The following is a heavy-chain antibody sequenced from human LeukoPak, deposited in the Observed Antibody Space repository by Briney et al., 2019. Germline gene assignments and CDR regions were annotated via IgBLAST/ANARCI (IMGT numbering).Heavy chain of an antibody. Sequence: GGSLRLSCAASGFTFSNYAMHWVRQAPGKGLEWVAAISYDGSDKYYADSVKGRFTISRDNSKNTLYLQMNSLRTEDTAVYYCARVGGDYTRYWYFDLWGRGTLVTVSS. CDR3: ARVGGDYTRYWYFDL. J-gene: IGHJ2*01. CDR1: GFTFSNYA. D-gene: IGHD4-17*01. V-gene: IGHV3-30*04. CDR2: ISYDGSDK.